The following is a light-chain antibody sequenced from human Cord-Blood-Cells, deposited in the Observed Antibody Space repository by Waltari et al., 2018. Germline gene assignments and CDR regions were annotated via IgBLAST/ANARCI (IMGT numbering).Light chain of an antibody. CDR2: DVS. CDR1: SSDVGGYNY. J-gene: IGLJ2*01. Sequence: QSALTQPASVSGSPGQSITISCTGTSSDVGGYNYVSWYQQHPGKAPKHLIYDVSNRPSGFSNRFSGSKSGNTSSLTISGLQAEDEADYYCSSYTSSSTVVFGGGTKLTVL. V-gene: IGLV2-14*01. CDR3: SSYTSSSTVV.